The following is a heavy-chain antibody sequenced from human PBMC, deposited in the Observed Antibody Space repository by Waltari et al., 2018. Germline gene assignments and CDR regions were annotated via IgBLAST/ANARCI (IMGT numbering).Heavy chain of an antibody. J-gene: IGHJ3*01. CDR1: GGSITSTSPY. D-gene: IGHD5-12*01. Sequence: QLQLQESGPGLVKPSETLSLTCSVSGGSITSTSPYLGWIRQPPGQVLEWIGTMSFRGATYSSPSLKSRVTISRDTSKNQLSLKLGSVTAADTAVYYCATYIGASVGTAAFDVWGQGTMVTVSS. CDR3: ATYIGASVGTAAFDV. V-gene: IGHV4-39*01. CDR2: MSFRGAT.